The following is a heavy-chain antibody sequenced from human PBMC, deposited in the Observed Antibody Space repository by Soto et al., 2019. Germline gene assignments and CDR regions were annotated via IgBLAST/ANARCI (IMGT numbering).Heavy chain of an antibody. V-gene: IGHV4-61*08. CDR1: GGSISSGGYY. J-gene: IGHJ6*02. Sequence: SETLSLTCAVSGGSISSGGYYWSWIRQPPGKGLEWIGYIYYSGSTNYNPSLKSRVTISVDTSKNQFSLKLSSVTAADTAVYYCARGGYCSGGSCYTYYYGMDVWGQGTTVTVSS. D-gene: IGHD2-15*01. CDR2: IYYSGST. CDR3: ARGGYCSGGSCYTYYYGMDV.